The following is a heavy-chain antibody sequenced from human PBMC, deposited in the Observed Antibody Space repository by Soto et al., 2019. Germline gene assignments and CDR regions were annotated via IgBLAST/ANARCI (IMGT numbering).Heavy chain of an antibody. V-gene: IGHV4-39*01. CDR2: IYHTGTT. CDR3: LKLNSRIPAASHEMSNWLVP. CDR1: GGSVTSSSCY. J-gene: IGHJ5*02. D-gene: IGHD2-15*01. Sequence: SETLALTCTVSGGSVTSSSCYWGRIRQPPGKVLEWIGDIYHTGTTYYNPSLKSRVTIYVDTSTEQFSLKLSSVNHADTAMYYFLKLNSRIPAASHEMSNWLVPWGPGTMVTVSS.